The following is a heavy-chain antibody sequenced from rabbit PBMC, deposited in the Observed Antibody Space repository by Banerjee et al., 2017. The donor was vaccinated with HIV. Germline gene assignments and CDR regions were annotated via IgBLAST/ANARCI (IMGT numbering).Heavy chain of an antibody. J-gene: IGHJ4*01. V-gene: IGHV1S45*01. CDR2: IYPGSGGT. CDR1: GFSFSSSYD. D-gene: IGHD2-1*01. CDR3: ARGGGNGDGYDV. Sequence: QEQLEESGGGLVKPGASLTLTCKASGFSFSSSYDMCWVRQAPGKGLEWIACIYPGSGGTYYASWAKGRFTISKTSSTTVTLQMTSLTAADTATYFCARGGGNGDGYDVWGPGTLVTVS.